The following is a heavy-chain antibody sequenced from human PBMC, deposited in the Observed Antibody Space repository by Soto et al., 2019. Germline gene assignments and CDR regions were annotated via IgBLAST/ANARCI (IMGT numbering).Heavy chain of an antibody. CDR1: GFTFSDYY. V-gene: IGHV3-11*01. J-gene: IGHJ6*03. CDR3: ARDRYYYYYMDV. CDR2: ISSSGSTI. Sequence: GGSLRLSCAASGFTFSDYYMSWIRQAPGKGLEWISYISSSGSTIYYADSVKGRFTMSRDNAKNSLYLQMNSLRAEDTAVYYCARDRYYYYYMDVWGKGTTGTVSS.